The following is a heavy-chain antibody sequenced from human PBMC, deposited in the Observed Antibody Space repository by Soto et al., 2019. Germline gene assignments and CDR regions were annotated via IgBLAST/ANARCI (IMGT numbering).Heavy chain of an antibody. CDR1: GYTFSNYW. Sequence: GESLKISCKGSGYTFSNYWIDWVRQMPGKGLEWMGIIYPGDSDTRYSPSFQGQVTISVDKSITTAYLQWSSLKASDTAMYYCARRRDGGSYNAFDIWGQGTIVTVSS. V-gene: IGHV5-51*01. CDR2: IYPGDSDT. D-gene: IGHD1-26*01. J-gene: IGHJ3*02. CDR3: ARRRDGGSYNAFDI.